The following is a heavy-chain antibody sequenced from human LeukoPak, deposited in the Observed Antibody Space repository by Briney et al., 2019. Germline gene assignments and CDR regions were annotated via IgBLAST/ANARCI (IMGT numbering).Heavy chain of an antibody. V-gene: IGHV1-8*03. J-gene: IGHJ4*02. CDR3: ARVWSNDFWSGIDY. CDR1: GYTFTSYD. D-gene: IGHD3-3*01. Sequence: ALVKVSCKASGYTFTSYDINWVRQATGQGLEWMGWMNPNSGNTGYAQKFQGRVTITRNTSISTAYMELSSLRSEDTAVYYCARVWSNDFWSGIDYWGQGTLVTVSS. CDR2: MNPNSGNT.